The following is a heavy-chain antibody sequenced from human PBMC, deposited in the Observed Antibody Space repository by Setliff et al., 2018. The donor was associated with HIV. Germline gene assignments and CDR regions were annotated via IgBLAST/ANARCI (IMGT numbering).Heavy chain of an antibody. V-gene: IGHV1-8*02. Sequence: ASVKVSCKASGYIFTSYEIHWVRQATGQGLEWMGRMSHKSGNTGNTQKFRGRITMTRDTTTNTAYMELSSLTSDDTAVYYCARGLNVLSGYTWVVWGQGTPVTVSS. J-gene: IGHJ4*02. CDR2: MSHKSGNT. CDR1: GYIFTSYE. CDR3: ARGLNVLSGYTWVV. D-gene: IGHD3-3*01.